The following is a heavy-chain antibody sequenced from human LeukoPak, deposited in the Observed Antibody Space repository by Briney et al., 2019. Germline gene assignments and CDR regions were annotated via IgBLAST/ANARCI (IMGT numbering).Heavy chain of an antibody. V-gene: IGHV3-30*02. CDR1: GFNLNSYA. Sequence: PGGSLRLSCAVSGFNLNSYAMHWVRQAPGKGLEWVAVIRHDEANSFYAASVQGRFTISRDTSKKLLYLQMNSLRVEDTAVYYCAKEYTPSSPLGELDSWGQGTLVTVSS. J-gene: IGHJ4*02. CDR2: IRHDEANS. D-gene: IGHD6-6*01. CDR3: AKEYTPSSPLGELDS.